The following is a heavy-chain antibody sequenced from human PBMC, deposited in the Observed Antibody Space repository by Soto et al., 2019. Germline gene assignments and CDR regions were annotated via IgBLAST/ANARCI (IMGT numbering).Heavy chain of an antibody. CDR2: MNPNSGNT. V-gene: IGHV1-8*01. CDR1: GYTFTSYD. CDR3: ARGLGLMDTAMVGVGYYYYYMDV. Sequence: ASVKVSCKASGYTFTSYDINWVRQATGQGLEWMGWMNPNSGNTGYAQKFQGRVTMTRNTSISTAYMELSSLRSEDTAVYYCARGLGLMDTAMVGVGYYYYYMDVWGKGTTVTVSS. D-gene: IGHD5-18*01. J-gene: IGHJ6*03.